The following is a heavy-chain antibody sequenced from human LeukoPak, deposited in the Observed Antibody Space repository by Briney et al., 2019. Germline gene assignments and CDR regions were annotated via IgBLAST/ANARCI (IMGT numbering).Heavy chain of an antibody. Sequence: PSGTLSLTCAVYGGSFSGYYWSWIRQPPGKGLEWIGEINHSGSTNYNPSLKSRVTISVDTSKNQFSLKLSSVTAADTAVYYCARGPRSRLFGWFGELLGDGDWYDYWGQGTLVTVSS. CDR2: INHSGST. J-gene: IGHJ4*02. CDR3: ARGPRSRLFGWFGELLGDGDWYDY. V-gene: IGHV4-34*01. CDR1: GGSFSGYY. D-gene: IGHD3-10*01.